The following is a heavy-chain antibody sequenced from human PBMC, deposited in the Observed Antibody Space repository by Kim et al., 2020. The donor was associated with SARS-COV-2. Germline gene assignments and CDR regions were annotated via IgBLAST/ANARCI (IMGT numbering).Heavy chain of an antibody. D-gene: IGHD6-19*01. V-gene: IGHV3-23*01. J-gene: IGHJ4*02. CDR1: GFTFTNYA. CDR2: LSGSGSNT. Sequence: GGSLRLSCAASGFTFTNYAMSWVRQAPGKGLEWVSALSGSGSNTYYADSVKGRFTISRDNSRNILYLEMNSLSAEDTAVYYCAKDGGGWYTSGWYYFDYWGQGTLVTVSS. CDR3: AKDGGGWYTSGWYYFDY.